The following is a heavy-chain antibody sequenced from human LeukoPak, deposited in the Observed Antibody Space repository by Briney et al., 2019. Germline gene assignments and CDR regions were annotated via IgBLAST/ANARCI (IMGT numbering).Heavy chain of an antibody. CDR3: ARQSKHYDILTGYRPDAFDV. Sequence: SETLSLTRTVSGASISDSSYFWGWIRQPPGKGLEWIGSIHYGGSTFYNPSLKSRVSVSVDTSKNQFSLKLTSVTAADTAVYYCARQSKHYDILTGYRPDAFDVWGQGTLVTVSS. CDR1: GASISDSSYF. D-gene: IGHD3-9*01. J-gene: IGHJ3*01. CDR2: IHYGGST. V-gene: IGHV4-39*01.